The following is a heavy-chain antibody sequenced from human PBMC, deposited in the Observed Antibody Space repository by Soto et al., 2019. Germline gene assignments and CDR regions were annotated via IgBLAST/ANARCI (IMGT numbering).Heavy chain of an antibody. D-gene: IGHD4-17*01. V-gene: IGHV1-3*01. Sequence: ASVKVSCKASGYTFTSYAMHWVRQAPGQRLEWMGWINAGNGNTKYSQKFQGRVTITRDTSASTAYMKLSSVTAEDTAVYYCAIQPEVGYGDYDLTHAFDIWGQGTMVTVSS. CDR3: AIQPEVGYGDYDLTHAFDI. J-gene: IGHJ3*02. CDR2: INAGNGNT. CDR1: GYTFTSYA.